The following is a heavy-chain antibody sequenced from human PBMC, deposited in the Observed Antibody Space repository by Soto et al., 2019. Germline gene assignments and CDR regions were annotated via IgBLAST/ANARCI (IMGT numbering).Heavy chain of an antibody. CDR2: IIPILGIA. V-gene: IGHV1-69*02. J-gene: IGHJ4*02. CDR1: GGTFSSYT. Sequence: QVQLVQSGAEVKKPGSSVKVSCKASGGTFSSYTISWVRQAPGQGLEWMGRIIPILGIANYAQKFQGRVTITAYKSTSTAYIELSSLRSEDTAVYYCARVVLDSSGLFDYWGQGTLVTVSS. CDR3: ARVVLDSSGLFDY. D-gene: IGHD3-22*01.